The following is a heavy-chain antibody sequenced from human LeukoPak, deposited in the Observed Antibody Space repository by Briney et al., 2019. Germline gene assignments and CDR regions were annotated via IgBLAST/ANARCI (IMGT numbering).Heavy chain of an antibody. V-gene: IGHV4-4*07. CDR3: AKNYYDFWSGYSDRYAFDI. CDR2: IYTSGGT. D-gene: IGHD3-3*01. Sequence: SETLSLTCTVSGGSISSYYWSWIRQPAGKGLEWIGRIYTSGGTNYNPSLKSRVTMSVDTSKNQFSLKLSSVTAADTAVYYCAKNYYDFWSGYSDRYAFDIWGLGTMVTVSS. CDR1: GGSISSYY. J-gene: IGHJ3*02.